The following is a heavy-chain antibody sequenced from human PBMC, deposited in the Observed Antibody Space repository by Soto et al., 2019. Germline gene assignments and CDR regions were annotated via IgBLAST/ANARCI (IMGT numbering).Heavy chain of an antibody. CDR2: INPNSGGT. CDR3: ARDTPVVVVAATIPSYYNGMDV. V-gene: IGHV1-2*02. CDR1: GYTFTGYY. D-gene: IGHD2-15*01. Sequence: QVQLVQSGAEVKKPGASVKVSCKASGYTFTGYYMHWVRQAPGQGLEWMGWINPNSGGTNYAQKFQGRVTMTRDTSMNTAYMELSRRRSDDTDVYYCARDTPVVVVAATIPSYYNGMDVWGQGTTVTVSS. J-gene: IGHJ6*02.